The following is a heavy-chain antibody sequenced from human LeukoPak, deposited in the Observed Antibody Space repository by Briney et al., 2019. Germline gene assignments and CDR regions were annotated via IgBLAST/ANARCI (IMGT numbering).Heavy chain of an antibody. V-gene: IGHV1-69*13. CDR2: IIPIFGTA. J-gene: IGHJ4*02. CDR1: GGTFSSYA. CDR3: ARDIVGATGY. Sequence: LRASVKVSCKASGGTFSSYAISWVRQAPGQGLEWMGGIIPIFGTANYAQKFQGRVTITADESTSTAYMELSSLRSEDTAVYYCARDIVGATGYWGQGTLVIVSS. D-gene: IGHD1-26*01.